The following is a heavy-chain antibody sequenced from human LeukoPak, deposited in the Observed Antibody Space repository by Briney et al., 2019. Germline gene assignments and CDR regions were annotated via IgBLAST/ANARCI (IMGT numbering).Heavy chain of an antibody. V-gene: IGHV1-2*02. CDR2: LNPNFGGT. Sequence: ASVKVSCKASGYTFTDYYMHLVRQAPGQGLEWMGWLNPNFGGTNYAQKFQGRVTMTRDTSINTAYMELTGLNSDDTAVYYCARGGIQHYWGQGTLVTVSS. J-gene: IGHJ4*02. CDR1: GYTFTDYY. D-gene: IGHD1-14*01. CDR3: ARGGIQHY.